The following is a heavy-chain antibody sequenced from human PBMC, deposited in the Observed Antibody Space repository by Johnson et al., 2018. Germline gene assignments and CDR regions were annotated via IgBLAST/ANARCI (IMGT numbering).Heavy chain of an antibody. D-gene: IGHD1-1*01. J-gene: IGHJ6*03. CDR1: GFTFSSNG. V-gene: IGHV3-30*18. CDR2: ISYDGSNE. CDR3: AKGIGERRRSQYYYYYMDV. Sequence: QLVQSGGGVVQPGRSLRLSCAASGFTFSSNGMHWARQAPGKGLDWVAVISYDGSNEYYADSVKGRFTISRDNSKNTLFLQMNSLGGEDTAVYYCAKGIGERRRSQYYYYYMDVWGKGTTVTVSS.